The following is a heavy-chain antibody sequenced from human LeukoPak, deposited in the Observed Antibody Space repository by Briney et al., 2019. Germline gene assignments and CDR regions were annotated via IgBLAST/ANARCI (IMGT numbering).Heavy chain of an antibody. Sequence: GGSLRLSCAASGFTFSGHLMSWVRQAPGKGLEWVANINQGGSDKYYVDSVKGRFTISRDNANNLLYLQMNSLRGKDTAVYYCTRDRARAEDDWGQGTLVTVSS. CDR2: INQGGSDK. V-gene: IGHV3-7*01. CDR1: GFTFSGHL. CDR3: TRDRARAEDD. D-gene: IGHD1-14*01. J-gene: IGHJ4*02.